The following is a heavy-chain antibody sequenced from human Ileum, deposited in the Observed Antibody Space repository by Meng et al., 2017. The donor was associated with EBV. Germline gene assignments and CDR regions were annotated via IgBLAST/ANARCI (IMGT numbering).Heavy chain of an antibody. CDR1: GDSISSHSW. CDR3: AARVGGSYSGFDL. J-gene: IGHJ4*02. D-gene: IGHD1-26*01. V-gene: IGHV4-4*02. CDR2: IFHVGTG. Sequence: QLHLQESCPGLVEPSGTRARTCAVSGDSISSHSWWGWVRQPPTKGPEWIGEIFHVGTGNYNPSLKSRVTISMDTSKNQISLGLTSVTAADTAVYYCAARVGGSYSGFDLWGQGTLVTVSS.